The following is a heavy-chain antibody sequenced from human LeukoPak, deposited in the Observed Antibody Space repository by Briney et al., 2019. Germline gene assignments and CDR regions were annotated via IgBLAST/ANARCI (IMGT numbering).Heavy chain of an antibody. CDR2: ISSSGSTI. CDR3: ARASDTYYYDSSGSPHFDY. CDR1: GFTFSSYE. Sequence: GGSLRLSCAASGFTFSSYEMNWVRQAPGKGLEWVSYISSSGSTIYYADSVKGRFTISRDNAKNSLYLQMNSPRAEDTAVYYCARASDTYYYDSSGSPHFDYWGQGTLVTVSS. J-gene: IGHJ4*02. D-gene: IGHD3-22*01. V-gene: IGHV3-48*03.